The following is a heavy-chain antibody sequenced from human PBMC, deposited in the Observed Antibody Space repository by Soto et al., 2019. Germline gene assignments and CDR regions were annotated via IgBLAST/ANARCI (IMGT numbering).Heavy chain of an antibody. V-gene: IGHV1-18*01. CDR1: GYTFTSYG. D-gene: IGHD6-6*01. CDR3: ARVGTYIAARGWFDP. CDR2: ISAYNGNT. J-gene: IGHJ5*02. Sequence: GASVKVSCKASGYTFTSYGISWVRQAPGQGLEWMGWISAYNGNTNYAQKLQGRVTMTTDTSTSTAYMELRSLRSDDTAVYYCARVGTYIAARGWFDPWGQGTPVTVSS.